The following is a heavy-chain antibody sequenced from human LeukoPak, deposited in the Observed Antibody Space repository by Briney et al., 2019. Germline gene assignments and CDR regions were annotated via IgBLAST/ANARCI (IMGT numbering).Heavy chain of an antibody. D-gene: IGHD5-18*01. CDR3: AKEAYRYDYCDY. CDR2: ISYDGSNK. V-gene: IGHV3-30*18. J-gene: IGHJ4*02. CDR1: GFTFSTYG. Sequence: SGGSLRLSCAASGFTFSTYGMHWVRQAPGKGLEWVAVISYDGSNKYYADSVKGRFTISRDNSKSTLYLQMNSLRAEDTAVYYCAKEAYRYDYCDYWGQGTLVTVSS.